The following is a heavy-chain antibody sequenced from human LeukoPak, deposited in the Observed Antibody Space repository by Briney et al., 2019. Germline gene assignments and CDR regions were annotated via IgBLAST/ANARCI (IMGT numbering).Heavy chain of an antibody. CDR2: INHIGST. CDR3: ARGRVHFPY. CDR1: GGSFSGYY. Sequence: SETLSLTCAVFGGSFSGYYWSWIRQPPGKGPEWIGEINHIGSTNYNPSLKSRVTISVDTSKNQFSLKLSSVTAADTAVYYCARGRVHFPYWGQGTLVTVSS. V-gene: IGHV4-34*01. J-gene: IGHJ4*02. D-gene: IGHD3-3*02.